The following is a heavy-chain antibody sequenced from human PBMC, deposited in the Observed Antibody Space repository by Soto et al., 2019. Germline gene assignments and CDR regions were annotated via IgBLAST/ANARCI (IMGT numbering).Heavy chain of an antibody. Sequence: GGSLRLSCAASGFTFSSYAMSWVRQAPGKGLEWVSAISGSGGSTYYADSVKGRFTISRDNSKNTLYLQMNSLRAEDTAVYYCAKDPPVLRYFEGFFDYWGQGTLVTVSS. CDR1: GFTFSSYA. D-gene: IGHD3-9*01. V-gene: IGHV3-23*01. CDR3: AKDPPVLRYFEGFFDY. J-gene: IGHJ4*02. CDR2: ISGSGGST.